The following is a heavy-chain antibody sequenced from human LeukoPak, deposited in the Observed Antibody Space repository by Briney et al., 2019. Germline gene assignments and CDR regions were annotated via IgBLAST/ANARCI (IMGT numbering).Heavy chain of an antibody. J-gene: IGHJ3*02. CDR2: IKSSDTST. D-gene: IGHD2/OR15-2a*01. V-gene: IGHV3-11*01. CDR3: ARRGNMSSHAFDI. Sequence: GGSLRPSCAASGFSFSDSYMSWIRQAPGQGLEWLSYIKSSDTSTFYADSVKGRFTVSRDNAKNSLYLQMNSLRAEDTAVYYCARRGNMSSHAFDIWGQGTVVTVSS. CDR1: GFSFSDSY.